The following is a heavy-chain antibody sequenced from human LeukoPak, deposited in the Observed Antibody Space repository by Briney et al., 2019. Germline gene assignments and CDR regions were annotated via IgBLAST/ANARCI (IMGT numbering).Heavy chain of an antibody. CDR2: INHSGST. V-gene: IGHV4-34*01. CDR3: ASYHYDSSGYYYGGPNDY. CDR1: GGSSSGYY. Sequence: PSETLSLTCAVYGGSSSGYYWSWIRQPPGKGLEWIGEINHSGSTNYNPSLKSRVTISVDTSKNQFSLKLSSVTAADTAVYYCASYHYDSSGYYYGGPNDYWGQGTLVTVSS. J-gene: IGHJ4*02. D-gene: IGHD3-22*01.